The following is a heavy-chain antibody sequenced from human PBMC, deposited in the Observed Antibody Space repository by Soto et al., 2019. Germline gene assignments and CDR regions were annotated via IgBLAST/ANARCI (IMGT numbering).Heavy chain of an antibody. CDR2: INHSGST. CDR3: ARGTCGGACYSGEGFDP. D-gene: IGHD2-21*02. Sequence: QVQLQQWGAGLLKPSETLSLTCAVYGGSFSGSYWSWIRQPPGKGLEWIGEINHSGSTNYNPSLKSRVTISVDTSKNQFSLKLSSVTAADTAVYYCARGTCGGACYSGEGFDPWGQGTLVTVSS. V-gene: IGHV4-34*01. J-gene: IGHJ5*02. CDR1: GGSFSGSY.